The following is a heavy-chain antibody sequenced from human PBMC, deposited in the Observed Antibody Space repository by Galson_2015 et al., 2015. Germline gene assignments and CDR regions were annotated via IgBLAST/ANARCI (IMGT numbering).Heavy chain of an antibody. V-gene: IGHV6-1*01. CDR1: GDSASSHSAA. CDR3: VRNVDY. CDR2: TYFRSKWYT. Sequence: CAISGDSASSHSAAWNWFRQSPSRGLESLGRTYFRSKWYTDYAVSVKSRITINPDTSKNLFSLQLNSVTPEDTAVCYCVRNVDYWGQGTLVTVSS. J-gene: IGHJ4*02.